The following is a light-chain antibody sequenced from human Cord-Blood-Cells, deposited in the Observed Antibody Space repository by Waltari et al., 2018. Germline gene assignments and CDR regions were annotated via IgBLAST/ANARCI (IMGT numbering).Light chain of an antibody. CDR3: QQYNSYHS. V-gene: IGKV1-5*03. Sequence: DIQMTQSPSTLSASVGDRVTITCRASQSISSWLAWYQQKPGKAPKLLIYKASSLESGVPSRFSCSGSETEFTLTISILQPDDFATYYCQQYNSYHSFGQGTKLEIK. CDR1: QSISSW. CDR2: KAS. J-gene: IGKJ2*03.